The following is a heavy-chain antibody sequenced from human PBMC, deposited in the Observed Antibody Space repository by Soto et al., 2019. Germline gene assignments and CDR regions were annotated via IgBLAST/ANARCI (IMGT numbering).Heavy chain of an antibody. Sequence: ASVKVSCKASGYTFTSYYMHWVRQAPGQGLEWMGIINPSGGSTSYAQKFQGRVTMTRDTSTSTVYMELSSLRSEDTAVYYCARDGQVVVAATPLFYYYYGMDVWGQGTTVTVPS. CDR2: INPSGGST. CDR1: GYTFTSYY. V-gene: IGHV1-46*01. D-gene: IGHD2-15*01. CDR3: ARDGQVVVAATPLFYYYYGMDV. J-gene: IGHJ6*02.